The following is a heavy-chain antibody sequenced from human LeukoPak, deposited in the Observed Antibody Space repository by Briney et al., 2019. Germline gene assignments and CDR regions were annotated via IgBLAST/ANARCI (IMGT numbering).Heavy chain of an antibody. Sequence: PGGSLRLSCAASGFTFSSYTMNWVRQAPGKGLEWVSSISSSSSYRYYADSVKGRFTISRDNAKNSLYLQMNSLRAEDTAVYYCARDPARVGATDFDYWGQGTLVTVPS. D-gene: IGHD1-26*01. V-gene: IGHV3-21*01. CDR1: GFTFSSYT. J-gene: IGHJ4*02. CDR3: ARDPARVGATDFDY. CDR2: ISSSSSYR.